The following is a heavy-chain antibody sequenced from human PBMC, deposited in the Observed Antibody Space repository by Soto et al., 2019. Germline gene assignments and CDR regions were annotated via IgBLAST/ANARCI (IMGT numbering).Heavy chain of an antibody. CDR2: VRWDDEK. CDR3: VRTQGGYTAYYGMDV. Sequence: SGPTLVNPSQTLTLTCTFSGFSLNTGGMCLSWVRQPTGKALEWLAVVRWDDEKHFSTSLRNRISVSKDASGDRVVLTMANMDPADSGTYYCVRTQGGYTAYYGMDV. V-gene: IGHV2-70*19. D-gene: IGHD5-12*01. J-gene: IGHJ6*01. CDR1: GFSLNTGGMC.